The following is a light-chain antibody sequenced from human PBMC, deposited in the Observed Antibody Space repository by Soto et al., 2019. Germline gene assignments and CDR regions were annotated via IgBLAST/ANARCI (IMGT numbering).Light chain of an antibody. Sequence: QSVLTQPASVSGSPGQSITISCTGTSSDVGGYNYVSWYQQHPGKAPKLMIYAVTDRPSGVSSRFSGSKSGNTASLTISGLQAEDEADYYCSSYTNSSTLFGTGTKLTVL. CDR2: AVT. CDR1: SSDVGGYNY. CDR3: SSYTNSSTL. V-gene: IGLV2-14*01. J-gene: IGLJ1*01.